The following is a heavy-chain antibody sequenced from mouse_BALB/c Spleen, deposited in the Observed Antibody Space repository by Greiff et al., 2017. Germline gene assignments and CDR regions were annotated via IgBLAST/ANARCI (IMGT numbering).Heavy chain of an antibody. V-gene: IGHV1-20*02. Sequence: EVQLQQSGPELVKPGASVKISCKASGYSFTGYFMNWVMQSHGKSLEWIGRINPYNGDTFYNQKFKGKATLTVDKSSSTAHMELRSLASEDSAVYYCARNYGSLFAYWGQGTLVTVSA. CDR1: GYSFTGYF. D-gene: IGHD1-1*01. CDR3: ARNYGSLFAY. CDR2: INPYNGDT. J-gene: IGHJ3*01.